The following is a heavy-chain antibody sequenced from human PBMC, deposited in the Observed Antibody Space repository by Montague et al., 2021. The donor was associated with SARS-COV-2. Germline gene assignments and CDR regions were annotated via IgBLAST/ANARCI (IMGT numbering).Heavy chain of an antibody. D-gene: IGHD3-3*02. CDR2: IYYSGNT. Sequence: SETLSLTCTVSGGSISSYCWSWIRQPPGKGLEWIGYIYYSGNTNYNPSLKIRVTISVDTSKNQFSLKLSSVTGADTAVYYCARVPFVGRHFINYYYGMDVWGQGTTVTVSS. CDR1: GGSISSYC. V-gene: IGHV4-59*01. J-gene: IGHJ6*02. CDR3: ARVPFVGRHFINYYYGMDV.